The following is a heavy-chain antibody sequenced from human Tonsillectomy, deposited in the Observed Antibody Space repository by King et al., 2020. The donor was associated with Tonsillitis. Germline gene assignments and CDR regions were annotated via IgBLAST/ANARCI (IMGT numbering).Heavy chain of an antibody. V-gene: IGHV4-4*02. J-gene: IGHJ4*02. Sequence: VQLQESGPGLVKPSGTLSLTCAVSGGSISSSNWWNWVRQPPGKGLEWIGEIHHSGSTNYNPSPKSRVTISVDKSKTPFSLKLSSVTAADTAVYYCKRSGGDYYGSGSHYNFFDYWGQGTLVTVSS. CDR1: GGSISSSNW. D-gene: IGHD3-10*01. CDR3: KRSGGDYYGSGSHYNFFDY. CDR2: IHHSGST.